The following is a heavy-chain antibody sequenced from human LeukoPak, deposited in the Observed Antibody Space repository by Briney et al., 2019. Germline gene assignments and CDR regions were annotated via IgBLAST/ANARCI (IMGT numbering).Heavy chain of an antibody. CDR2: IYTSGST. Sequence: SQTLSLTCTVSGGSISSGSYYWSWIRQPAGKGLEWIGRIYTSGSTNYNPSLKSRVTISVDTSKNQFSLKLSSVTAADTAVYYCARNTLRGIAARTDAFDIWGQGTMVTVSS. CDR3: ARNTLRGIAARTDAFDI. D-gene: IGHD6-6*01. J-gene: IGHJ3*02. CDR1: GGSISSGSYY. V-gene: IGHV4-61*02.